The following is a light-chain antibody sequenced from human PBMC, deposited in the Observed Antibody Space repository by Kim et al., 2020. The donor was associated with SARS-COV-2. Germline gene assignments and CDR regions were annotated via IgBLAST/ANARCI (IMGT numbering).Light chain of an antibody. V-gene: IGLV2-14*03. Sequence: QSALTQPASVSGSPGQSITISCTGTSSDVGAYNYVSWYQQHPDNAPKLMIYDVNNRPSGVSNRFSGSKSGNTASLTISGLQAEDEGDYYCSSYAGSSTLVFGGGTQLTVL. CDR1: SSDVGAYNY. CDR2: DVN. CDR3: SSYAGSSTLV. J-gene: IGLJ2*01.